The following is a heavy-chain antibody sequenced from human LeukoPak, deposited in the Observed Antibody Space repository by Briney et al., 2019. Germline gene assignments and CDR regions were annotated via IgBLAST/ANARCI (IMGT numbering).Heavy chain of an antibody. CDR2: ISSSSSYI. CDR1: GFTFSSYS. CDR3: ASIRIAARPLGRYNWFDP. Sequence: GGSLRLSCAASGFTFSSYSMNWVRQAPGKGLEWVSSISSSSSYIYYADSVKGRFTISRDNAKNSLYLQMNSLRAEDTAVYYCASIRIAARPLGRYNWFDPWGQGTLVTVSS. D-gene: IGHD6-6*01. V-gene: IGHV3-21*01. J-gene: IGHJ5*02.